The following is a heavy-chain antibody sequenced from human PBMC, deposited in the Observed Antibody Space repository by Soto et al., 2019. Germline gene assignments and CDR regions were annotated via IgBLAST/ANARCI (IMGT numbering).Heavy chain of an antibody. CDR1: VDSITTYY. J-gene: IGHJ6*02. CDR2: IDASGNT. CDR3: ARYGNNWFQTEGMDV. V-gene: IGHV4-4*07. Sequence: PSETLSLTCTVSVDSITTYYWSWIRQPAGKGLEWIGRIDASGNTNYNPSLNSRVTMSIDTSKKQFSLKLTSVTAADTAIYYCARYGNNWFQTEGMDVWGQGTTVTVSS. D-gene: IGHD6-13*01.